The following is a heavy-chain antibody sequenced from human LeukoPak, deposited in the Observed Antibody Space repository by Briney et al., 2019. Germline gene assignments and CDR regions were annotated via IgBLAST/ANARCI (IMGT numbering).Heavy chain of an antibody. V-gene: IGHV3-23*01. D-gene: IGHD3-22*01. CDR1: GFSFSSYA. CDR2: ISGSGGNT. CDR3: AKGRILLVTRGDFDY. Sequence: GGSLRLSCAASGFSFSSYAMSWVRQAPGKGLEWVSAISGSGGNTYYADSVKGRFTISRDNSKNTLCLQMNSLRAEDTALYYCAKGRILLVTRGDFDYWGQGTLVTVSS. J-gene: IGHJ4*02.